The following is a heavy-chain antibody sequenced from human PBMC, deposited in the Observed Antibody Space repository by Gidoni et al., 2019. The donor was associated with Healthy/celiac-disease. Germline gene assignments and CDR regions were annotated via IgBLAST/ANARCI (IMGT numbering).Heavy chain of an antibody. J-gene: IGHJ5*02. CDR3: ARWFDP. CDR2: IYYRGST. Sequence: QVQLQESGPGLVQPSETLSLTCTVSGGSISSYYWSWIRQPPGKGLEWIGYIYYRGSTNYNPSLKSRVTISVDTSKNQFSLKLSSVTAADTAVYYCARWFDPWGQGTLVTVSS. CDR1: GGSISSYY. V-gene: IGHV4-59*01.